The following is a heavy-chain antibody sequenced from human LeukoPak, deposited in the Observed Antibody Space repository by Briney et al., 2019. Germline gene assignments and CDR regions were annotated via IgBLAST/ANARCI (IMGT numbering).Heavy chain of an antibody. CDR2: IYPGDSDT. CDR1: GYSFTSYW. CDR3: ARHRGSGYSGYGVALTFDRFDP. V-gene: IGHV5-51*01. D-gene: IGHD5-12*01. J-gene: IGHJ5*02. Sequence: GESLKISCKGSGYSFTSYWIGWVRQMPGKGLEWMGIIYPGDSDTRYSPSFQGQVTISADKSISTAYLQWSSLKASDTAMYYCARHRGSGYSGYGVALTFDRFDPWGQGTLVTVSS.